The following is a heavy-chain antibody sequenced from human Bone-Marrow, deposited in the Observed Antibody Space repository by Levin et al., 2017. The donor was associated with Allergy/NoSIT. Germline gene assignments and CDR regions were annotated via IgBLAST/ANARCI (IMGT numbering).Heavy chain of an antibody. CDR3: ARDLNSYNWFDP. CDR1: GGSISSGGYY. J-gene: IGHJ5*02. CDR2: IYYSGST. D-gene: IGHD5-24*01. Sequence: PSETLSLTCTVSGGSISSGGYYWSWIRQHPGKGLEWIGYIYYSGSTYYNPSLKSRVTISVDTSKNQFSLKLSSVTAADTAVYYCARDLNSYNWFDPWGQGTLVTVSS. V-gene: IGHV4-31*03.